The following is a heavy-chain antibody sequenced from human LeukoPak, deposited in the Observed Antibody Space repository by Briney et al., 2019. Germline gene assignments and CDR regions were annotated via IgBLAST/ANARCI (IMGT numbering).Heavy chain of an antibody. CDR3: ARGHWSSSCIDY. CDR1: SGSFSGYY. D-gene: IGHD6-13*01. CDR2: INHSGST. J-gene: IGHJ4*02. V-gene: IGHV4-34*01. Sequence: SETLSLTCAVYSGSFSGYYWSWIRQPPGKGLEWIGEINHSGSTNYNPSLKSRVTISVDTSKNQFSLKLSSVTAADTAVYYCARGHWSSSCIDYWGQGTLVTVSS.